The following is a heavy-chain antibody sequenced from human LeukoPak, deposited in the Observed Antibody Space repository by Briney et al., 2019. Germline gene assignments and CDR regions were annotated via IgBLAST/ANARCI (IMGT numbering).Heavy chain of an antibody. CDR2: INPNSGGT. D-gene: IGHD5-24*01. J-gene: IGHJ4*02. V-gene: IGHV1-2*02. Sequence: ASVKVSCKASGYTFTGYYMHWVRQAPGQGLEWMGWINPNSGGTNYAQKFQGRVTMTRDTSISTAYMELSRLRSDDTAVYYCARDRDGYNSVGNWGQGTLVTVSS. CDR3: ARDRDGYNSVGN. CDR1: GYTFTGYY.